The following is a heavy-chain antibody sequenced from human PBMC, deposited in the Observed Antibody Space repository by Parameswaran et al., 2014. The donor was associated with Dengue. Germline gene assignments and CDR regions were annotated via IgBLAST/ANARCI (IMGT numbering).Heavy chain of an antibody. J-gene: IGHJ4*02. V-gene: IGHV4-59*01. Sequence: WIRQPPGKGLEWIGYIYYSGSTNYNPSLKSRVTISVDTSKNQFSLKLSSVTAADTAVYYCARGVWRYDILTGYYHPYFDYWGQGTLVTVSS. CDR2: IYYSGST. CDR3: ARGVWRYDILTGYYHPYFDY. D-gene: IGHD3-9*01.